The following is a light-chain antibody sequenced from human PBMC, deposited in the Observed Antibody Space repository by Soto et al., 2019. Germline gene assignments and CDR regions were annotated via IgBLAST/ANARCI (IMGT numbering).Light chain of an antibody. CDR3: QQYNHWLTT. CDR1: QSVGTD. J-gene: IGKJ2*01. V-gene: IGKV3D-15*01. CDR2: YVS. Sequence: EIVMTQSPATLSVSPGERATLSCRASQSVGTDLAWYQQKPGQAPRLLIYYVSSRATGIPARFSASGSGTEFTLTISSLQSEDSAFYYCQQYNHWLTTFGQ.